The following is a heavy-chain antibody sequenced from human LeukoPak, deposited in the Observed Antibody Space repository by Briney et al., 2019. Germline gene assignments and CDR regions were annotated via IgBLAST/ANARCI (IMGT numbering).Heavy chain of an antibody. D-gene: IGHD6-19*01. CDR2: ISYDGRNK. J-gene: IGHJ4*02. CDR1: GFTFNNYG. V-gene: IGHV3-30*18. CDR3: AKDRSSGWFEGIYYFDY. Sequence: GGSLRLSCAASGFTFNNYGMHWVRQAPGKGLEWVAVISYDGRNKHYPDSVKGRFTISRDISTDTLWLQMDSLRTEDTAVYYCAKDRSSGWFEGIYYFDYWGQGTLVTVSS.